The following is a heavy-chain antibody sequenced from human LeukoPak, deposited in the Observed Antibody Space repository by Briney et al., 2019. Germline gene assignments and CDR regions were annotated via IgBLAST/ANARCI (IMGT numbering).Heavy chain of an antibody. D-gene: IGHD3-10*01. V-gene: IGHV4-59*08. CDR2: IYYSGST. CDR1: GGSIRSYY. CDR3: ARLLLWFGESWYFDL. J-gene: IGHJ2*01. Sequence: PSETLSLTCTVSGGSIRSYYWSWIRQPPGKGLEWIGYIYYSGSTNYNPSLKSRVTISVDTSKNQFSLKLSSVTAADTAVYYCARLLLWFGESWYFDLWGRGTLVTVSS.